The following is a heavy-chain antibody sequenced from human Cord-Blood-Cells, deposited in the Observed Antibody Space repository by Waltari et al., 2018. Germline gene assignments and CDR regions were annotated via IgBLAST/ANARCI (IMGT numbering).Heavy chain of an antibody. D-gene: IGHD2-2*01. J-gene: IGHJ4*02. V-gene: IGHV1-2*02. CDR2: INPNGSGT. Sequence: QVQLVQSGAEVKKPGASVKVSCKASGYTFTGDYMHWVRQSPGQGLEWIGWINPNGSGTNDAQKFQGRVTMTRDTSISTAYMELSRLRSDDTAVYYCATSTPSSDGVDYWGQGTLVTVSS. CDR3: ATSTPSSDGVDY. CDR1: GYTFTGDY.